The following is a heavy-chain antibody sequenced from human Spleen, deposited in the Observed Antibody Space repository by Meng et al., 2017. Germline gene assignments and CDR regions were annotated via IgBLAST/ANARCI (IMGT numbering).Heavy chain of an antibody. D-gene: IGHD3-16*01. Sequence: QVQLVESGGDLVKPGGSLRLSCAASGFTFSDYYMSWIRQAPGKGLEWVSHISSSGSTAYYADSVEGRFTISRDNAKNSLNLQMNSLRAEDTAVYYCASRRGNWYFDLWGRGTLVTVSS. J-gene: IGHJ2*01. CDR3: ASRRGNWYFDL. CDR1: GFTFSDYY. V-gene: IGHV3-11*01. CDR2: ISSSGSTA.